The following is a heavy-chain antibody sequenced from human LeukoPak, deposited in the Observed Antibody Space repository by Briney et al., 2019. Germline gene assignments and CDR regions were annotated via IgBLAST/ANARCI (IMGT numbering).Heavy chain of an antibody. CDR1: GFSLSTPGMR. J-gene: IGHJ4*02. V-gene: IGHV2-70*04. Sequence: SGPALVKPPQPLTLTCSFSGFSLSTPGMRVSWIRQPPGKALEWLARIGWDDDKFYRTSLRTRLTISKDTSKDQVVLTMTHMDPVDTGTYYCARMAYSGSYWTSFDYWGKGTLVIVSS. CDR3: ARMAYSGSYWTSFDY. D-gene: IGHD1-26*01. CDR2: IGWDDDK.